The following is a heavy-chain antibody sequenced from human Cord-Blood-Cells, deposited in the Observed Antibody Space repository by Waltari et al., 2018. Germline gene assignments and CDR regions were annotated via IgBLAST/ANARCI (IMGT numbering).Heavy chain of an antibody. CDR2: VIPIFGTA. CDR3: ARGSSGYDLYYYYGMDV. Sequence: QVQLVQSGAEVKKPGSSVKVSCKASAGTFSSYAIRWVGQAPGQGLEWMGGVIPIFGTANYAQKFQGRVTITADKSTSTAYMGLSSLRSEDTAVYYCARGSSGYDLYYYYGMDVWGQGTTVTVSS. D-gene: IGHD5-12*01. V-gene: IGHV1-69*06. J-gene: IGHJ6*02. CDR1: AGTFSSYA.